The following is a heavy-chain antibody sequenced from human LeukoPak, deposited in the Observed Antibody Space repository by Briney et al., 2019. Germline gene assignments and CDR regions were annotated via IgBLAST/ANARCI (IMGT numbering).Heavy chain of an antibody. Sequence: PGGSLRLSCAASGFTFSTNAMSWVRQAAGKGLEWVSLISGSGGGTYYADSVKGRFTISRDNSKNTLYLQMNSLRAEDTAVYYCAKDHAYDTSGYYYDYWGQGTLVTVSS. CDR3: AKDHAYDTSGYYYDY. D-gene: IGHD3-22*01. J-gene: IGHJ4*02. CDR1: GFTFSTNA. V-gene: IGHV3-23*01. CDR2: ISGSGGGT.